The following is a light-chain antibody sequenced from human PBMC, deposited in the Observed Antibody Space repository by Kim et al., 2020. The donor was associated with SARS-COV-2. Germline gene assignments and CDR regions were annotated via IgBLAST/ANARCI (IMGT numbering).Light chain of an antibody. J-gene: IGKJ2*01. CDR1: QGIRNS. Sequence: DIQMTQSPSSLSASVGDRVTITCRASQGIRNSLAWYQQKPGKAPILLVYSTSKLETGVPPRFSGSGSGTDYTLSISSLQPEDFGTYYCQQYEDMPRTFGQGTKLEI. CDR2: STS. CDR3: QQYEDMPRT. V-gene: IGKV1-NL1*01.